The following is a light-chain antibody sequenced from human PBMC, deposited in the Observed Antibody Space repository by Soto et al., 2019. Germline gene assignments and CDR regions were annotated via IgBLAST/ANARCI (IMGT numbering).Light chain of an antibody. V-gene: IGKV3-20*01. Sequence: EIVLTQSPGTLSLSPGERATLSCRASQSVGSSYLAWYQHKPGQAPRLLIYGASSRATGIPDRFSDSGSGTDFTLTISSLEPEDFAVYYCQQYGTLITFGPGTKVDIK. CDR3: QQYGTLIT. J-gene: IGKJ3*01. CDR2: GAS. CDR1: QSVGSSY.